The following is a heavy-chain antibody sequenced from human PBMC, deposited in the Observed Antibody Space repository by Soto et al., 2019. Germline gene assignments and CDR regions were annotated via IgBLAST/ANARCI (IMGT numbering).Heavy chain of an antibody. D-gene: IGHD2-8*01. J-gene: IGHJ3*01. V-gene: IGHV3-21*01. CDR1: GFTFSSYA. CDR2: INRSGSSK. CDR3: ARDIPYCTNGVCYLQGAFDL. Sequence: GGSLRLSCAASGFTFSSYAMSWVRQAPGKGLEWVSTINRSGSSKYYADSVKGRFTISRDNAKNSLYLQMNRLRAEDTAVYYCARDIPYCTNGVCYLQGAFDLWGQGTLVTVSS.